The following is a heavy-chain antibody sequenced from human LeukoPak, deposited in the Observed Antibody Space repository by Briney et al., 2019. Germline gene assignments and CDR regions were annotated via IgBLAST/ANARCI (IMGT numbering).Heavy chain of an antibody. CDR3: ARDYDYGDYPGY. Sequence: GGSLRLSCTASGFIVSSNYMTWVRQAPGKGLEWVSVIYSDGSTFYADSVKGRFTISRDNAKNCLYLQMNSLRAEDTALYYCARDYDYGDYPGYWGQGTLVTVSS. V-gene: IGHV3-53*01. CDR1: GFIVSSNY. CDR2: IYSDGST. J-gene: IGHJ4*02. D-gene: IGHD4-17*01.